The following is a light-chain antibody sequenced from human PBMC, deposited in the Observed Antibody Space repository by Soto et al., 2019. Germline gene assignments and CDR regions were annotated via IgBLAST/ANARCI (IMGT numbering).Light chain of an antibody. Sequence: QSALAQPASVSGSPGQSITISCTGSYSDVGAYNYVSWYQHHPGKAPKLMIYEVGNRPSGVSNRFSGSKSGNTASLTISGLQADDEADYYCCSKTSSITYVFGSGTKVTVL. CDR3: CSKTSSITYV. CDR2: EVG. J-gene: IGLJ1*01. V-gene: IGLV2-14*01. CDR1: YSDVGAYNY.